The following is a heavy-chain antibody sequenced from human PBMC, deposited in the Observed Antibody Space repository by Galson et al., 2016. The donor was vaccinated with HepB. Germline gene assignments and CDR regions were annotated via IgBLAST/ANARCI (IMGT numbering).Heavy chain of an antibody. CDR2: IYDSGST. Sequence: SETLSLTCTVSSGSVSGYYWSWIRQPPGKGLEWIGHIYDSGSTKYNPSLKSHITISIDTSKDQFSLKRSAVTAADTAVYYCARLFRLWDGFFDYWGQGTLVTVSS. D-gene: IGHD4/OR15-4a*01. CDR1: SGSVSGYY. CDR3: ARLFRLWDGFFDY. V-gene: IGHV4-59*08. J-gene: IGHJ4*02.